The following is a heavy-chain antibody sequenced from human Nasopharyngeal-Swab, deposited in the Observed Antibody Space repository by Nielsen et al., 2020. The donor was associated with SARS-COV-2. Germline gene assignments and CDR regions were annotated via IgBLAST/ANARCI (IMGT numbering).Heavy chain of an antibody. Sequence: GESLKISCAASGFTFSDYYMSWIRQAPGKGLEWVSYISSSGSTIYYADSVKGRFTISRDNAKNSLYLQMNSLRDEDTAVYYCAREYYDFWSGYIDYYYGMDVWGQGTTVTVSS. CDR3: AREYYDFWSGYIDYYYGMDV. J-gene: IGHJ6*02. CDR2: ISSSGSTI. CDR1: GFTFSDYY. D-gene: IGHD3-3*01. V-gene: IGHV3-11*04.